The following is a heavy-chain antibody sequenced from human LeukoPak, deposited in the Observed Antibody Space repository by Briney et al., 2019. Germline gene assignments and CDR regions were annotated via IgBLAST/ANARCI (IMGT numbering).Heavy chain of an antibody. CDR2: TNHSGST. D-gene: IGHD3-10*01. CDR3: AKHYMGSYNNRGLDS. J-gene: IGHJ4*02. CDR1: GGSFSGYY. V-gene: IGHV4-34*01. Sequence: SETLSLTCAVYGGSFSGYYWSWIRQPPGKGLEWIGETNHSGSTNYNPSLKSRVTISVDTSKNQFSLKLSSVTAADTAVYYCAKHYMGSYNNRGLDSWGQGTLVTVSS.